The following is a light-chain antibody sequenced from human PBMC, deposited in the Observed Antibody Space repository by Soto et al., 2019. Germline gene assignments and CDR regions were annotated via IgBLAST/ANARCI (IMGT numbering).Light chain of an antibody. Sequence: QSALTQPASVSGSPGQSISISCTGTSSDVGGYNYVSWYQRHPGDAPKLMIYDVTDRPSGVSNRFSGSKSGNTASLTISGLQAEDEADYYCSSYTSSSTLVVFVTGTKVTVL. CDR1: SSDVGGYNY. CDR2: DVT. CDR3: SSYTSSSTLVV. V-gene: IGLV2-14*03. J-gene: IGLJ1*01.